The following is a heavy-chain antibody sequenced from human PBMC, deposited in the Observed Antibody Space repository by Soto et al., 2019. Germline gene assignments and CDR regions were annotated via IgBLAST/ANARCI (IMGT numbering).Heavy chain of an antibody. J-gene: IGHJ6*02. V-gene: IGHV3-33*01. CDR2: IWYDGSNK. CDR1: GFTFSSYG. Sequence: GGSLRLSCAASGFTFSSYGMHWVRQAPGKGLEWVAVIWYDGSNKYYADSVKGRFTISRDNSKNTLYLQMNSLRAEDTAVYYCSRSDYGGNSEFLGSYYYYYGMDVWGQGTTVTVSS. D-gene: IGHD4-17*01. CDR3: SRSDYGGNSEFLGSYYYYYGMDV.